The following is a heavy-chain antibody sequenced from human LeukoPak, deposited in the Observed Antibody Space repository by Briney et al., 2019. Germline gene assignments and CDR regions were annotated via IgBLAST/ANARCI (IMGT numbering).Heavy chain of an antibody. V-gene: IGHV1-8*03. J-gene: IGHJ3*02. CDR2: MNPNSGNT. Sequence: GASVKVSCKASGYTFTSYDINWVRQATGQGLEWMGWMNPNSGNTGYAQKFQGRVTITRNTSISTAYMELSSLRPEDTAVYYCARNYDFWSGYSYRTKAVGAFDIWGQGTMVTVSS. D-gene: IGHD3-3*01. CDR3: ARNYDFWSGYSYRTKAVGAFDI. CDR1: GYTFTSYD.